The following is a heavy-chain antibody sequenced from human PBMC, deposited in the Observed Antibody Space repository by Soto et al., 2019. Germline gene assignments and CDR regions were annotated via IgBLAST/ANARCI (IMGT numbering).Heavy chain of an antibody. J-gene: IGHJ4*02. CDR3: ARGGGVAARLDYLAY. CDR2: INPSGGST. V-gene: IGHV1-46*01. Sequence: GASVKVSWKASGYTFTSYYMHWVRQAPGQGLEWMGIINPSGGSTSYAQKFQGRVTMTRDTSTSTVYMELSSLRSEDTAVYYCARGGGVAARLDYLAYWGQGTLVTVSS. D-gene: IGHD6-6*01. CDR1: GYTFTSYY.